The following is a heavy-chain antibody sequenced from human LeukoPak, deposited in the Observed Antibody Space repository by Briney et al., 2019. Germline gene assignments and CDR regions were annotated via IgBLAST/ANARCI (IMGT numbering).Heavy chain of an antibody. V-gene: IGHV3-30*03. CDR2: IASDGGAK. Sequence: GGSLGLSCAASGFTFSSYGMHWVRQAPGKGLEWVSVIASDGGAKFYADSVKGRFTLSRDNSKNMFFLQMNFLTVEDTAIYYCAREATWGQWYFDHWGQGTPVTVSS. CDR1: GFTFSSYG. CDR3: AREATWGQWYFDH. J-gene: IGHJ4*02. D-gene: IGHD6-19*01.